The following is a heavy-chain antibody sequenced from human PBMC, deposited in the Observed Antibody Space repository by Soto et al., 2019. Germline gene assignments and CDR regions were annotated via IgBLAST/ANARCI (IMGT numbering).Heavy chain of an antibody. CDR3: ARESGGTTATLDYYYFYMDV. J-gene: IGHJ6*03. Sequence: QVQLVQSGAEVKKPGASVKVSCKASGYAFSPFYIHWMRQAPGQGLEWMGWINPHSGRTKFAQNFQGWVTMTRDTSIKTVYMELSGLRSDATAVYYCARESGGTTATLDYYYFYMDVWGKGTTVTVSS. V-gene: IGHV1-2*04. D-gene: IGHD4-17*01. CDR2: INPHSGRT. CDR1: GYAFSPFY.